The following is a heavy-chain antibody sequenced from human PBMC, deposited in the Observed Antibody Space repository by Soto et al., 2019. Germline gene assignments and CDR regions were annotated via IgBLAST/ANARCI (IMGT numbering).Heavy chain of an antibody. Sequence: SVKVSCKASGGTFSSYAISWVRQAPGQGLEWMGGIIPIFGTANYAQKFQGRVTITADESTSTAYMELSSLRSEDTAVYYCAGATRAYGEYVGTYYYYYYGMDVWGQGTTVTVSS. CDR1: GGTFSSYA. CDR2: IIPIFGTA. D-gene: IGHD4-17*01. V-gene: IGHV1-69*13. CDR3: AGATRAYGEYVGTYYYYYYGMDV. J-gene: IGHJ6*02.